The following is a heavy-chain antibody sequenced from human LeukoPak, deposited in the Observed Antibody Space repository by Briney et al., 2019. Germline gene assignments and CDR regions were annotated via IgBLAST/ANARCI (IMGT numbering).Heavy chain of an antibody. CDR2: IFHSGST. D-gene: IGHD5-18*01. J-gene: IGHJ4*02. Sequence: SETLSLTCAVSGGSISSDAYAWDWIRQPPGKGQEWIGYIFHSGSTYYNPSLKSRFTMSVDRSKNQFSLRLSSVTAADAAVYYCARATAMVTYFDDWGQGTLVTVSS. V-gene: IGHV4-30-2*01. CDR1: GGSISSDAYA. CDR3: ARATAMVTYFDD.